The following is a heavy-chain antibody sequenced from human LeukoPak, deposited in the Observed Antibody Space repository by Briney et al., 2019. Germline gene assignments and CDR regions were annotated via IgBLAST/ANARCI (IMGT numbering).Heavy chain of an antibody. J-gene: IGHJ4*02. CDR1: GGSISSGDYY. V-gene: IGHV4-30-4*01. Sequence: SQTLSLTCTVSGGSISSGDYYWSWIRQPPGKGLEWIGYIYYSGSTYYNPSLNSRVTISLETSKNQFSLNLSSVTAADTAVYYCARALYSSSSVTGYFDYWGQGTLVTVSS. CDR3: ARALYSSSSVTGYFDY. D-gene: IGHD6-13*01. CDR2: IYYSGST.